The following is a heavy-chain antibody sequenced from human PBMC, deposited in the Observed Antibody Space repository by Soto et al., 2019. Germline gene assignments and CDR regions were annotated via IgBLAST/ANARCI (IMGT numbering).Heavy chain of an antibody. Sequence: SVKRSCAASGVTFSRYSINRVRQAPGQSLDWMGGIIPIFGTANYAQKFQGRVTITADESTSTAYMELSSLRSEDTAVYYCARTGYYDSSGSAKNYYFDYWGQGTLVTVSS. CDR1: GVTFSRYS. D-gene: IGHD3-22*01. J-gene: IGHJ4*02. V-gene: IGHV1-69*13. CDR2: IIPIFGTA. CDR3: ARTGYYDSSGSAKNYYFDY.